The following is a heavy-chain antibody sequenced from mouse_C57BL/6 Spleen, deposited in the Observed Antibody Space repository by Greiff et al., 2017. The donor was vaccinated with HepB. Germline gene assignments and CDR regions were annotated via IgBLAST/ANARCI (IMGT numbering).Heavy chain of an antibody. Sequence: LVEPGASVKISCKASGYTFTDYYMNWVKQSHGKSLEWIGDINPNNGGTSYNQKFKGKATLTVDKSSSTAYMELRSLTSEDSAVYYCARWDGYYWFAYWGQGTLVTVSA. CDR3: ARWDGYYWFAY. CDR2: INPNNGGT. D-gene: IGHD2-3*01. V-gene: IGHV1-26*01. CDR1: GYTFTDYY. J-gene: IGHJ3*01.